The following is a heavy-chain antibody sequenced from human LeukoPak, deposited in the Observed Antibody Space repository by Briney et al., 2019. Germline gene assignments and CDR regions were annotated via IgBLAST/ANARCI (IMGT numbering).Heavy chain of an antibody. D-gene: IGHD2-2*01. Sequence: GGSLRLSCAASGFPFSSYWMSWVRQAPGKGLEWVANIKQDESEKYYVDSVKGRFTISRDNSKNTLYLQMNSLRAEDTAVYYCAKLYCSSTSCYDYWGQGTLVAVSS. CDR1: GFPFSSYW. CDR2: IKQDESEK. CDR3: AKLYCSSTSCYDY. V-gene: IGHV3-7*01. J-gene: IGHJ4*02.